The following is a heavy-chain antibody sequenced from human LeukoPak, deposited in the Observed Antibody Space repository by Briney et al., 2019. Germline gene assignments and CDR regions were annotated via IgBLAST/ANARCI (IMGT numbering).Heavy chain of an antibody. J-gene: IGHJ4*02. CDR1: GYTVTSYG. D-gene: IGHD1-26*01. CDR3: ARGSGSSALFDY. CDR2: ISAYNGNT. Sequence: ASVKVSCKASGYTVTSYGISWVRQAPGQGLEWMGWISAYNGNTNYAQRFQGRVTMTTDASTSTASTTTAYMELRSLRSDDTAVYYCARGSGSSALFDYWGQGTLVTVSS. V-gene: IGHV1-18*01.